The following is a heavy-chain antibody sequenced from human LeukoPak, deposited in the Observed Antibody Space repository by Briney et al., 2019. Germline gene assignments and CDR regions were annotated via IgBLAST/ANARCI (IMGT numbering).Heavy chain of an antibody. J-gene: IGHJ3*02. CDR2: ITSDSSYV. CDR3: AKPARTDAFDI. CDR1: GFTFSSYN. V-gene: IGHV3-21*04. Sequence: GGSLRLSCAASGFTFSSYNMNWVRQAPGKGLEWVSSITSDSSYVFYADSVKGRFTISRDNSKNTLYLQMNSLRAEDTAVYYCAKPARTDAFDIWGQGTMITVSS. D-gene: IGHD1-14*01.